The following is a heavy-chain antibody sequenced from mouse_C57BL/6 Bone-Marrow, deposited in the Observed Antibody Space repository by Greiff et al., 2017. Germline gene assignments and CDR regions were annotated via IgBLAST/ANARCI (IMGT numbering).Heavy chain of an antibody. CDR3: ARVSSGYSPFAY. J-gene: IGHJ3*01. CDR1: GYTFTSYG. V-gene: IGHV1-81*01. D-gene: IGHD3-2*02. CDR2: ICPRSGNT. Sequence: QVQLQQSGAELARPGASVKLSCKASGYTFTSYGISWVKQRTGQGLEWIGEICPRSGNTYYNEKFKGKATLTADKSYSTVYMEIRSLTSEDSAVYFCARVSSGYSPFAYWGQGTLVTVSA.